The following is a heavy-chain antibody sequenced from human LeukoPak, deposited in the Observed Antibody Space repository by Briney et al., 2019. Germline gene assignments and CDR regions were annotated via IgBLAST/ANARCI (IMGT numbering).Heavy chain of an antibody. CDR1: GGSISSSSYY. J-gene: IGHJ5*02. CDR2: IYYSGST. Sequence: SETLSLTCTVSGGSISSSSYYWGWIRQPPGKGLEWIGSIYYSGSTYYNPSLKSRVTISVDTSKNQFSLKLSSVTAADTAVYYCARVQSRLSWFDPWGQGTLVTVSS. V-gene: IGHV4-39*07. CDR3: ARVQSRLSWFDP.